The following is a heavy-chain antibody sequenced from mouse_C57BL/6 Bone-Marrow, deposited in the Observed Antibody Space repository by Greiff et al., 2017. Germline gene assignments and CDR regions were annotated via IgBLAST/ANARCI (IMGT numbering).Heavy chain of an antibody. CDR1: GYTFTSYW. CDR2: IHPNSGST. V-gene: IGHV1-64*01. D-gene: IGHD1-1*01. CDR3: ARSTTVHTDY. Sequence: QVQLQQSGAELVKPGASVKLSCKASGYTFTSYWMHWVKQRPGQGLEWIGMIHPNSGSTNYNEKFKSKATLTVDKSSSTAYMRLSSLTSEDSAVYYCARSTTVHTDYWGQGTSVTVSS. J-gene: IGHJ4*01.